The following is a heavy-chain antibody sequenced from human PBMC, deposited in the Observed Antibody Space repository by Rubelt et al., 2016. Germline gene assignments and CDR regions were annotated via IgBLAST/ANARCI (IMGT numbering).Heavy chain of an antibody. Sequence: GGGLVQPGGSLRLSCAASGFTVSSNYMSWVRQAPGKGLEWVSLIYSGGATYYADSVRGRFTISRDNAKNSMYLQMNSLRAEDTALYYCASDGGSYDSDGPDYWGQGTLITVSS. CDR2: IYSGGAT. CDR1: GFTVSSNY. J-gene: IGHJ4*02. V-gene: IGHV3-66*01. CDR3: ASDGGSYDSDGPDY. D-gene: IGHD3-3*01.